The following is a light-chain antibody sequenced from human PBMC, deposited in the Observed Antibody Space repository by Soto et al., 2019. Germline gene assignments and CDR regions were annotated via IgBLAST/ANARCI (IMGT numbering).Light chain of an antibody. CDR3: QQYGNSPPWT. V-gene: IGKV3-20*01. CDR2: GAS. CDR1: QSVSSSF. Sequence: EIVLTQSPGALSLSPGERATLCCRASQSVSSSFLAWYQQKPGQAPRLLIYGASSRATGIPDRFSGRGSGTDFTLTISRLETEDFAVYYCQQYGNSPPWTFGQGTKVDIK. J-gene: IGKJ1*01.